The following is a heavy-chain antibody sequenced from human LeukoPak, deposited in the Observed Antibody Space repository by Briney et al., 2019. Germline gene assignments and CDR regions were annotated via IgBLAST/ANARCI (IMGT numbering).Heavy chain of an antibody. CDR1: GGSISSHY. V-gene: IGHV4-59*11. CDR2: IYYSGST. Sequence: SETLSLTCTVSGGSISSHYWSWIRQPPGKGLEWIGYIYYSGSTNYNPSLKSRVTISVDTSKNQFSLKLSSVTAADTAVYYCARAIRPGEYPNNWFDPWGQGTLVTVSS. D-gene: IGHD2-2*02. CDR3: ARAIRPGEYPNNWFDP. J-gene: IGHJ5*02.